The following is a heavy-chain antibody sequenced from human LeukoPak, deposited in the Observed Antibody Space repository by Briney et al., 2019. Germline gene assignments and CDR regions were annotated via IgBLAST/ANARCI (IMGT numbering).Heavy chain of an antibody. J-gene: IGHJ4*02. Sequence: SETLSLTCTVSGASISESSYYWGWVRQSPGNSLEWIGSISNSGRTHYNPSLKSRVSISIDTSKNQFSLKLRSVTAADTAVYYCARLGGYSGYDWGVDYWGQGTLVTVSS. D-gene: IGHD5-12*01. CDR1: GASISESSYY. CDR3: ARLGGYSGYDWGVDY. CDR2: ISNSGRT. V-gene: IGHV4-39*07.